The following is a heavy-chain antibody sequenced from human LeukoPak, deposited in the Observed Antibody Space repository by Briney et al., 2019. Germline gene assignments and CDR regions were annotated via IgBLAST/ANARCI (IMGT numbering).Heavy chain of an antibody. J-gene: IGHJ3*02. CDR1: GFTFSSYS. D-gene: IGHD3-22*01. V-gene: IGHV3-21*01. CDR2: ISGSSSYI. CDR3: ARERRSVVITTDAFDI. Sequence: PGGSLRLSCAASGFTFSSYSMNWVRQAPGEGLEWVSSISGSSSYIYYADTAKGRFTISRDNVKNSLYLQMNSLRAEDTAVYYCARERRSVVITTDAFDIWGQGTMVTVSS.